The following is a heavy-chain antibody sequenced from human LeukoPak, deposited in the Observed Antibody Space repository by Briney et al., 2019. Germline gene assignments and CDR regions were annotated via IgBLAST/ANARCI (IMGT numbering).Heavy chain of an antibody. CDR1: GFTFSSYG. V-gene: IGHV3-30*03. CDR2: ISYDGSNK. Sequence: PGRSLRLSCAASGFTFSSYGMHWVRQAPAKGLEWVAVISYDGSNKYYADSVQDRLTISRDNSKNTLYLQMISVSAEDTAVYYCARNRDTYYGGNWALDYWGQGTLVTVSS. D-gene: IGHD4-23*01. J-gene: IGHJ4*02. CDR3: ARNRDTYYGGNWALDY.